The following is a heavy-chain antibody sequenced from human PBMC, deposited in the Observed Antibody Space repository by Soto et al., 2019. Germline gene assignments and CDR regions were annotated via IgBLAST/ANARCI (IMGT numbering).Heavy chain of an antibody. CDR3: ARDFAYFDS. D-gene: IGHD3-3*01. V-gene: IGHV4-61*01. Sequence: QVQLQESGPGLVKPSETLPLTCTVSGGSFKSGSYSWSWIRQPPRKGLEWIGYVDHTGRTSYNPSLKRRVSISMDTSKKQLSLNLDSVTAADTAVYFCARDFAYFDSWGQGPLVTVSS. J-gene: IGHJ4*02. CDR2: VDHTGRT. CDR1: GGSFKSGSYS.